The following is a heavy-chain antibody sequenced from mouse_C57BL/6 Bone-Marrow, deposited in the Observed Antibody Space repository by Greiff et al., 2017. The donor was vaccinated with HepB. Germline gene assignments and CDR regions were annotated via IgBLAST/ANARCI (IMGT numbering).Heavy chain of an antibody. Sequence: VQLKQSGPELVKPGDSVKISCKASGYSFTGYFMNWVMQSHGKSLEWIGRINPYNGDTFYNQKFKGKATLTVDKSSSTAHMELRSLTSEDSAVYYCARTAHYDYDEGGAMDYWGQGTSVTVSS. CDR3: ARTAHYDYDEGGAMDY. D-gene: IGHD2-4*01. CDR1: GYSFTGYF. J-gene: IGHJ4*01. CDR2: INPYNGDT. V-gene: IGHV1-20*01.